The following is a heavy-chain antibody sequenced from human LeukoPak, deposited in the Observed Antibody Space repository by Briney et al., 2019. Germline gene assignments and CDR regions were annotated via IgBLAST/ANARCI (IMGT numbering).Heavy chain of an antibody. D-gene: IGHD3-16*01. V-gene: IGHV3-23*01. CDR1: GFTFTSYA. Sequence: GGSLRLSCAASGFTFTSYAMTWVRQAPGKGLEWVSAISGSGNSTFYPDSVKGRFSISRDNSKNTLYLQISSLRAEDTAVYYCMSYAGRSDDYWGQGTLVTVSS. CDR2: ISGSGNST. CDR3: MSYAGRSDDY. J-gene: IGHJ4*02.